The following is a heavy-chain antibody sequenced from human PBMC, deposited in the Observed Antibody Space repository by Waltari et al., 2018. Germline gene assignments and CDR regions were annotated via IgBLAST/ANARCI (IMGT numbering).Heavy chain of an antibody. CDR1: GFTFSSYA. Sequence: EVQLLESGGGLVQPGGSLRLSCAASGFTFSSYAMSWVRQAPGKGLEWVSAISGSGGSTYYADAVKGRFTISRDNSKNLLYLQMNGLRAEDTAVYYCAKDRPALRITIFGVVPNDAFDIWGQGTMVTVSS. D-gene: IGHD3-3*01. V-gene: IGHV3-23*01. CDR3: AKDRPALRITIFGVVPNDAFDI. CDR2: ISGSGGST. J-gene: IGHJ3*02.